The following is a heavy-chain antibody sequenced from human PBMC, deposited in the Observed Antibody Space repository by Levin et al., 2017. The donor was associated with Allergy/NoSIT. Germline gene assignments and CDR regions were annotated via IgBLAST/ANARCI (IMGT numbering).Heavy chain of an antibody. Sequence: LSLTCAASGFTFSSSGMHWVRQAPGKGLEWVAVIASDGRDKKSADSVKGRFTIPRDNSKKILYLQMNSLKTEDTAVYYCAKDGSIAAAKYCFDYWGQGTLVTVSS. CDR3: AKDGSIAAAKYCFDY. CDR2: IASDGRDK. D-gene: IGHD6-13*01. V-gene: IGHV3-30*18. CDR1: GFTFSSSG. J-gene: IGHJ4*02.